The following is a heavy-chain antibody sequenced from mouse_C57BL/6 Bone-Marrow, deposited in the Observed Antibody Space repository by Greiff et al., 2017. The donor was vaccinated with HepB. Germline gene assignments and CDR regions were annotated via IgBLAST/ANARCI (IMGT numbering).Heavy chain of an antibody. J-gene: IGHJ4*01. D-gene: IGHD3-1*01. CDR3: ARDRAKDYDAMDY. Sequence: EVQRVESGGGLVKPGGSLKLSCAASGFTFSSYAMSWVRQTPEKRLEWVATISDGGSYTYYPDNVKGRFTISRDNAKNNLYLQMSHLKSEDTAMYYCARDRAKDYDAMDYWGQGTSVTVSS. CDR2: ISDGGSYT. V-gene: IGHV5-4*01. CDR1: GFTFSSYA.